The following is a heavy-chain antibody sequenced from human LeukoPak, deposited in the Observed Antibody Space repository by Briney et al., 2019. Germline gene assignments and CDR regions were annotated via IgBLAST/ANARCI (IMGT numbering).Heavy chain of an antibody. D-gene: IGHD5-18*01. J-gene: IGHJ3*02. CDR3: ARGWQWIQLYGAFDI. Sequence: GGSLRLSCAASGFTFSSYGMHWVRQAPGKGLEWVAFIRYDGSNKYYADSVKGRFTISRDNSKNTLYLQMNSLRAEDTAAYYCARGWQWIQLYGAFDIWGQGTMVTVSS. CDR1: GFTFSSYG. CDR2: IRYDGSNK. V-gene: IGHV3-30*02.